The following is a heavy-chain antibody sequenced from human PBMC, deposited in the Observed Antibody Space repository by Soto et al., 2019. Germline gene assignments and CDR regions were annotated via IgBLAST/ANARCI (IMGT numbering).Heavy chain of an antibody. CDR3: AKAGAYNYGSYFDY. CDR1: GFTFDDYT. V-gene: IGHV3-43*01. Sequence: GGSLRLSCAASGFTFDDYTMQWVRQAPGKGLEWVSLISWDGGITYYADSVKGRFTISRDNSKNSLYLQMNSLTTEDTALYYCAKAGAYNYGSYFDYWGQGTLVTVSS. CDR2: ISWDGGIT. J-gene: IGHJ4*02. D-gene: IGHD5-18*01.